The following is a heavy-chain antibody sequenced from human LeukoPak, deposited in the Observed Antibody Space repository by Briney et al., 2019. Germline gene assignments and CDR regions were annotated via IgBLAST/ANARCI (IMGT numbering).Heavy chain of an antibody. CDR1: VYTVTAHY. D-gene: IGHD3-10*01. CDR2: IDPNSGGT. V-gene: IGHV1-2*02. J-gene: IGHJ2*01. CDR3: ARGRGTTMVRGVITTYFDL. Sequence: GASVKVSCRASVYTVTAHYIHWVRQAPGHGLEWMGWIDPNSGGTNYAQKFLGSVTMTGDTSINTAFMELSRLRSDDTAIYYCARGRGTTMVRGVITTYFDLWSRGSLVTVSS.